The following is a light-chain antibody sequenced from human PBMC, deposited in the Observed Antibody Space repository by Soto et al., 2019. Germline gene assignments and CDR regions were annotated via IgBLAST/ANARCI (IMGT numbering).Light chain of an antibody. Sequence: EIVLTQSPGTLSLSPGERATLSCRASQSVSSSYLAWYQQKPGQAPRLLIYGASSRATGIPDRFSGSGSGIDFTLTISRLEPEDFAVYYCQQYGSSPPFTFGPGPKVDIK. CDR1: QSVSSSY. CDR2: GAS. CDR3: QQYGSSPPFT. J-gene: IGKJ3*01. V-gene: IGKV3-20*01.